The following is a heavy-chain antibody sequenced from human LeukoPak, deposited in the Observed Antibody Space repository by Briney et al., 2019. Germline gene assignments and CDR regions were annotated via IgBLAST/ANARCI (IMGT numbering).Heavy chain of an antibody. V-gene: IGHV3-9*01. D-gene: IGHD6-13*01. J-gene: IGHJ4*02. CDR3: AKDISFAVAAAGTSGFDY. CDR1: GFTFDDYA. CDR2: ISWNSGSI. Sequence: PGGSLRLSCAASGFTFDDYAMHWVRQAPGKGLEWVSGISWNSGSIGYADSVKGRFTISRDNAKNSLYLQMNSLRAEDTALYYCAKDISFAVAAAGTSGFDYWGQGTLVTVSS.